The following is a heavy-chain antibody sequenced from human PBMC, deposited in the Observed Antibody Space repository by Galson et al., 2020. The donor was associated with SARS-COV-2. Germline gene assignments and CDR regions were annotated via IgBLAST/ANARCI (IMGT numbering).Heavy chain of an antibody. CDR1: GYTITELS. CDR2: FDPEDGET. Sequence: GESMQITCKVSGYTITELSMHWVRQAPGKGLEWMGGFDPEDGETIHAQKFQGRVTMTEDTSTDTAYMELSSQRSEDTAVYYCATSPALTTVETNNWFDPWGQGTLVTVSS. J-gene: IGHJ5*02. V-gene: IGHV1-24*01. CDR3: ATSPALTTVETNNWFDP. D-gene: IGHD4-17*01.